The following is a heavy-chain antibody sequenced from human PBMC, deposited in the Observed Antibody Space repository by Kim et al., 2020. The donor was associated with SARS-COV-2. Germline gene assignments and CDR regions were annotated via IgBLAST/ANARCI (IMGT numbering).Heavy chain of an antibody. Sequence: GSTDSNPSLKSRVSISLDTSKNQFSLRLSSVTAADTAVYYCARRGYMDVWGKGTTVTVSS. V-gene: IGHV4-59*08. CDR2: GST. CDR3: ARRGYMDV. J-gene: IGHJ6*03.